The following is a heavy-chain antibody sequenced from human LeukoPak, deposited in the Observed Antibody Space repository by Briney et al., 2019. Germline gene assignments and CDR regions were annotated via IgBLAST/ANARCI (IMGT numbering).Heavy chain of an antibody. D-gene: IGHD6-13*01. J-gene: IGHJ4*02. CDR1: GGSISSYY. Sequence: SETLSLTCTVSGGSISSYYWSWIRQPPGKGLEWIGYIYYSGSTNYNPSLKSRVTISVDTSKNQFSLKLSSVTAADTAVYYCARVLRGAAASFDYWGQGTLVTVSS. CDR2: IYYSGST. CDR3: ARVLRGAAASFDY. V-gene: IGHV4-59*01.